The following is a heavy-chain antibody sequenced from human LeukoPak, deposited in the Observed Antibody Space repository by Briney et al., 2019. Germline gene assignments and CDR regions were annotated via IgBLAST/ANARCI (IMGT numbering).Heavy chain of an antibody. CDR2: ISSRGSTI. D-gene: IGHD2-21*01. Sequence: GGSLRLSCAASGFTFNNNEMNWVRQAPGKGLEWLSYISSRGSTIYYADSVKGRFTISRDNAKSTLYLQMNSLRAEDTAVYYCARGYCGGNYLDSWGQGTLVTVSS. CDR3: ARGYCGGNYLDS. CDR1: GFTFNNNE. V-gene: IGHV3-48*03. J-gene: IGHJ4*02.